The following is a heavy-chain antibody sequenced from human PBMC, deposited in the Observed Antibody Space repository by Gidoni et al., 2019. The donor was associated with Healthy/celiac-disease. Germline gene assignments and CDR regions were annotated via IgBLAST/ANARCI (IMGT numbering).Heavy chain of an antibody. V-gene: IGHV4-39*07. CDR3: ARDSLPAGVDWFDP. Sequence: QLQLQESGPGLVKPSETLSLTCTVSGGSISSSSYYWGWIRQPTGKGLEWIGSIYYSGSTYYNPSLKSRVTISVDTSKNQFSLKLSSVTAADTAVYYCARDSLPAGVDWFDPWGQGTLVTVSS. CDR2: IYYSGST. J-gene: IGHJ5*02. CDR1: GGSISSSSYY.